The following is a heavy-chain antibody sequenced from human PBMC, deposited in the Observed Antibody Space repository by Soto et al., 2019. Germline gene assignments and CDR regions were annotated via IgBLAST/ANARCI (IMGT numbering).Heavy chain of an antibody. D-gene: IGHD3-22*01. CDR2: ISSSSSYI. V-gene: IGHV3-21*01. CDR3: ARDRRVGYYDSSGYYRAWYFDY. Sequence: PGGSLRLSCAASGFTFSSYSMNWVRQAPGKGLEWVSSISSSSSYIYYADSVKGRFTISRDKAKNSLYLQMNSLRAEDTAVYYCARDRRVGYYDSSGYYRAWYFDYWGQGTLVTVSS. J-gene: IGHJ4*02. CDR1: GFTFSSYS.